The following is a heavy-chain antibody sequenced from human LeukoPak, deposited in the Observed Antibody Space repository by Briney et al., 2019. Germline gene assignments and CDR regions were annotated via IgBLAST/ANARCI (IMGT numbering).Heavy chain of an antibody. J-gene: IGHJ3*02. CDR1: GFTFSNYA. Sequence: GGSLRLSCAASGFTFSNYAMHWVRQAPGKRREYVSAISSNGGSTYYANSVKGSFTISRDKSKNTVYLKMGSLRAEDMAVYYCARETRRGDAFDIWGQGTMVTVSS. CDR3: ARETRRGDAFDI. CDR2: ISSNGGST. D-gene: IGHD3-16*01. V-gene: IGHV3-64*01.